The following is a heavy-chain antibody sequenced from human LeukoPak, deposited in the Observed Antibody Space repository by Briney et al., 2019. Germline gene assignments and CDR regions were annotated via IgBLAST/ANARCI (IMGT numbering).Heavy chain of an antibody. Sequence: PSETLSLTCTVSGGSISSSSYYWGWIRQPPGKGLEWIGSIYYSVSTYYNPSLKSRVTISVDTSKNQFSLKLSSVTAADTAVYYCARRTRKYNKQWLGRTVFDYWGQGTLVTVSS. D-gene: IGHD6-19*01. V-gene: IGHV4-39*01. CDR3: ARRTRKYNKQWLGRTVFDY. CDR2: IYYSVST. CDR1: GGSISSSSYY. J-gene: IGHJ4*02.